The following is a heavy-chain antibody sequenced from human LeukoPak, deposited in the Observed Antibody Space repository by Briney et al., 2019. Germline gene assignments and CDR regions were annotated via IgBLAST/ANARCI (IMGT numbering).Heavy chain of an antibody. V-gene: IGHV3-49*04. CDR1: GFIFSNYD. CDR3: STDYWSLGFDY. CDR2: IRSKTYGGTT. J-gene: IGHJ4*02. D-gene: IGHD1-1*01. Sequence: GGSLRLSCLGTGFIFSNYDMHWVRQAPGKGLEWKGFIRSKTYGGTTEDAASVRGRFTLSRDDSKNIVYLEMNILRAEDTAVYYCSTDYWSLGFDYWGQGTLVTVSS.